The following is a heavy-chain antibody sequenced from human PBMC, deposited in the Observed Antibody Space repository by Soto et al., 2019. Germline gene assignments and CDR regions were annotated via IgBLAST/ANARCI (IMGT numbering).Heavy chain of an antibody. CDR3: ARIIMTLIRGDWFDP. D-gene: IGHD3-10*01. V-gene: IGHV4-31*02. Sequence: YWIGWIRQHPGKGLEWIGYIYYSGSTYYNPSLKSRVTISVDTSKNQFSLKLSSVTAADTAVYYCARIIMTLIRGDWFDPWGQGTLVTVSS. CDR2: IYYSGST. CDR1: Y. J-gene: IGHJ5*02.